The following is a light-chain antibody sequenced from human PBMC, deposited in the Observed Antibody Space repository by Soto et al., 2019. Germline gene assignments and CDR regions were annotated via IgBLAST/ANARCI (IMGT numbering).Light chain of an antibody. J-gene: IGLJ1*01. CDR2: DVS. Sequence: QSALTQPASVSGSPGQSITISCTGSSSDVGDYNYVAWYQQHPDKAPKLMIFDVSNRPSGVSNRFSGSKSGSTASLTISGLQAEDEADYFCSSYASSGTLYVFGTGTKLTVL. CDR1: SSDVGDYNY. CDR3: SSYASSGTLYV. V-gene: IGLV2-14*03.